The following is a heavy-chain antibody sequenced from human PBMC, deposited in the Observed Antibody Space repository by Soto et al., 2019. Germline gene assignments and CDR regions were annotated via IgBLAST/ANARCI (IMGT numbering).Heavy chain of an antibody. Sequence: EVQLLESGGTLVQLGGSLRLSCAASGFTFSNYAMSWVRQAPGKGLEWVSAISSSGRQTYYADSVRGRFTILRDNSKNALYLQMSSLRVGDTAVYYCAKDRTTFGVINQYFFDSWGQGTLVAVSS. D-gene: IGHD3-3*01. CDR3: AKDRTTFGVINQYFFDS. J-gene: IGHJ4*02. V-gene: IGHV3-23*01. CDR2: ISSSGRQT. CDR1: GFTFSNYA.